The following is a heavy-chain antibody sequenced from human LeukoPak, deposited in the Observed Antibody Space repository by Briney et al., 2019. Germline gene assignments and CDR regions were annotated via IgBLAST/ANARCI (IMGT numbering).Heavy chain of an antibody. J-gene: IGHJ4*02. D-gene: IGHD3-10*01. CDR3: ARDRLYYGSGSYTQLDY. CDR1: GGSISSDGYY. Sequence: SETLSLTCSVSGGSISSDGYYWSWIRQPPGKGLEWIGYIYDSGSNYYNNPSLKSRVTISVDTSKNQFSLKLSSVTAADTAVYYCARDRLYYGSGSYTQLDYWGQGTLVTVSS. V-gene: IGHV4-30-2*01. CDR2: IYDSGSN.